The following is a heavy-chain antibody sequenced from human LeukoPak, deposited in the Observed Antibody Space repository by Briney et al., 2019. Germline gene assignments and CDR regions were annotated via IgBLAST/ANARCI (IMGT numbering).Heavy chain of an antibody. CDR2: ISGSGGST. D-gene: IGHD6-13*01. V-gene: IGHV3-NL1*01. CDR3: ARGYISSWYPPCFDY. J-gene: IGHJ4*02. Sequence: GGSLRLSCAASGFTFSSYGMHWVRQAPGKGLEWVSAISGSGGSTYYADSVKGRFTISRDNSKNTLYLQMNSLGAEDTAVYYCARGYISSWYPPCFDYWGQGTLVTVSS. CDR1: GFTFSSYG.